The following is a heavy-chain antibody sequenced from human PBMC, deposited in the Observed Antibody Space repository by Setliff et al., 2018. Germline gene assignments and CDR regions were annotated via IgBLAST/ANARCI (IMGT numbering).Heavy chain of an antibody. CDR2: IYPGDSDT. J-gene: IGHJ4*02. D-gene: IGHD4-17*01. V-gene: IGHV5-51*01. CDR1: GYSFTNFW. CDR3: ARSTVTQDFDY. Sequence: GESLKISCKGSGYSFTNFWIGWVRQMPGKGLEWMGIIYPGDSDTRYRPSFQGQVTISADKSISTAYLQWSSLKASDTAMYYCARSTVTQDFDYWGQGTLVTVSS.